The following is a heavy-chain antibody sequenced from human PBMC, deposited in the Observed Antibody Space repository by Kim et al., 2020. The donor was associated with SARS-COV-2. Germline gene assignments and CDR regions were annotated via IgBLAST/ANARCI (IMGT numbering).Heavy chain of an antibody. D-gene: IGHD5-12*01. CDR2: ISSTSRNI. J-gene: IGHJ4*02. Sequence: GGSLRLSCAASGFTFSIYSIDWVRRAPGKGLECIIYISSTSRNIYYADSVKGRFTVSRDNAENSVYLQMDSLTDEDTAIYYCASVWPSGYTVDYWGQGIPFTVS. CDR3: ASVWPSGYTVDY. V-gene: IGHV3-48*02. CDR1: GFTFSIYS.